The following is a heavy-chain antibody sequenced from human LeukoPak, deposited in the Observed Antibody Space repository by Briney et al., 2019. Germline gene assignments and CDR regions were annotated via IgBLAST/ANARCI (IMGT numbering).Heavy chain of an antibody. D-gene: IGHD3-10*01. CDR2: INPRTGST. V-gene: IGHV1-46*01. CDR3: AIQPKPGRPTLDY. CDR1: GYTFTSYY. Sequence: ASVKVSCKASGYTFTSYYIFWVRQAPGQGLEWMGIINPRTGSTSYSQKFQGRVTMTRDMSTSTAYMELSSLRSEDTAVYYCAIQPKPGRPTLDYWGQGTLVTVSS. J-gene: IGHJ4*02.